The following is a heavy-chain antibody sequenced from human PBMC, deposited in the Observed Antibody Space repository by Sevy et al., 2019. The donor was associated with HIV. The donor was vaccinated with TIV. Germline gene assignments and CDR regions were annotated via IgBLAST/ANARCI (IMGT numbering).Heavy chain of an antibody. CDR2: ISGSGGST. J-gene: IGHJ3*02. D-gene: IGHD3-22*01. CDR3: AREYYYDSSGTKRGYDAFDI. CDR1: GFTFSSYA. V-gene: IGHV3-23*01. Sequence: GGSLRLSCAASGFTFSSYAMSWVRQAPGKGLEWVSVISGSGGSTYYADSVKGRFTISRDNSKNMLYVQMNSLRAEDTAVYYCAREYYYDSSGTKRGYDAFDIWGQGTMVTVSS.